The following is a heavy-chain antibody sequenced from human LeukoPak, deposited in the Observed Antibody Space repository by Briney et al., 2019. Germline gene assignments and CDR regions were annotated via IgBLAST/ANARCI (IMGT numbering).Heavy chain of an antibody. CDR3: TSGPIVAGEAFDY. J-gene: IGHJ4*02. D-gene: IGHD5-12*01. CDR2: ISYDGSDK. V-gene: IGHV3-30*03. CDR1: GFTFSLYG. Sequence: GRSLRLSCAASGFTFSLYGMHWVRQAPGKGLEWVAVISYDGSDKYYADSVKGRFTISRDNSKNTLYLQMNSLKTEDTAVYYCTSGPIVAGEAFDYWGQGTLVTVSS.